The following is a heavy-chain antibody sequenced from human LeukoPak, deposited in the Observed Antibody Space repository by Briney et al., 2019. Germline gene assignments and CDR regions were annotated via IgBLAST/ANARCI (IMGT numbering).Heavy chain of an antibody. CDR3: ATGDYGDYLGWFDP. D-gene: IGHD4-17*01. Sequence: ASVKVSCKASGYTFTGYYMHWVRQAPGQGLEWMGWINPNSGGTNYAQKFQGRVTMTRDTSVSTAYMELSRLRSDDTAVYYCATGDYGDYLGWFDPWGQGTRVTVSS. V-gene: IGHV1-2*02. J-gene: IGHJ5*02. CDR1: GYTFTGYY. CDR2: INPNSGGT.